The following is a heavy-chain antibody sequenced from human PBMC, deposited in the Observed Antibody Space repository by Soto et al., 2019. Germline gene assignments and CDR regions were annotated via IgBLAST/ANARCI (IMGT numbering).Heavy chain of an antibody. V-gene: IGHV3-48*03. CDR3: ARDRGSSRYFDY. CDR1: GFTFSSYE. Sequence: GGSLRLSCAASGFTFSSYEMNWVRQAPGKGLEWVSYISSSGSTIYYADSVKGRFTISRDNAKNSLYLQMNSLRAEDTAVYYCARDRGSSRYFDYWGQGTLVTVSS. CDR2: ISSSGSTI. J-gene: IGHJ4*02. D-gene: IGHD6-6*01.